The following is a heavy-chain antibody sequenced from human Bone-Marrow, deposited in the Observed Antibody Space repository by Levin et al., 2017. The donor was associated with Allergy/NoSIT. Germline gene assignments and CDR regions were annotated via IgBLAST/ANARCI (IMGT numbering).Heavy chain of an antibody. CDR3: ATDRAYCSNTTCYLPDAFDI. D-gene: IGHD2-2*01. CDR1: GFTVSSNY. V-gene: IGHV3-66*01. CDR2: IYSGGST. J-gene: IGHJ3*02. Sequence: GGSLRLSCVASGFTVSSNYMNWVRQAPGKGLEWVSVIYSGGSTYYTDSVKGRFTISRDNSKNTLYLQMSSLRAEDTAVYYCATDRAYCSNTTCYLPDAFDIWGQGTMVTVSS.